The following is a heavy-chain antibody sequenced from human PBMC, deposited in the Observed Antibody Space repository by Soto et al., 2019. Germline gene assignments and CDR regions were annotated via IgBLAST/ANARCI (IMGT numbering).Heavy chain of an antibody. J-gene: IGHJ1*01. CDR1: GGTFSSYT. D-gene: IGHD2-15*01. Sequence: QVQLVQSGAEVQKPGSSVKVSCKASGGTFSSYTISWVRQAPGQGLEWMGRIIPILGIANYAQKFQGRVTITADKSTSTAYMELSSLRSEDTAVYYCASYIVVVVAATEYFQHWGQGTLVTVSS. CDR3: ASYIVVVVAATEYFQH. V-gene: IGHV1-69*02. CDR2: IIPILGIA.